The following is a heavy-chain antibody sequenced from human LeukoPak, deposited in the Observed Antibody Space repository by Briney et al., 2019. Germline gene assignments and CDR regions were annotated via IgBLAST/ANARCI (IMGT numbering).Heavy chain of an antibody. V-gene: IGHV4-59*08. CDR2: IYYTGTT. Sequence: SETLSLTCTVSGGSISSYYWSWIRQPPGKGLEWIGYIYYTGTTNYNPSLKSRVTISVDTSENQFSLKLSSVTAADMAVYYCARVKYYDFWSGPSNYYYYMDVWGKGTTVTVSS. D-gene: IGHD3-3*01. J-gene: IGHJ6*03. CDR1: GGSISSYY. CDR3: ARVKYYDFWSGPSNYYYYMDV.